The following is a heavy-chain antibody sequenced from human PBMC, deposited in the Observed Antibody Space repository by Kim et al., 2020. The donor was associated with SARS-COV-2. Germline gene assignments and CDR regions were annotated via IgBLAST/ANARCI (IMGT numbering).Heavy chain of an antibody. Sequence: SETLSLTCTVSGGSISSGGYYWSWIRQHPGKGLEWIGYIYYSGSTYYNPSLKSRVTISVDTSKNQFSLKLSSVTAADTAGYYCARVTMVRGVILRWGQGTLVTVSS. CDR1: GGSISSGGYY. D-gene: IGHD3-10*01. J-gene: IGHJ4*02. CDR2: IYYSGST. V-gene: IGHV4-31*03. CDR3: ARVTMVRGVILR.